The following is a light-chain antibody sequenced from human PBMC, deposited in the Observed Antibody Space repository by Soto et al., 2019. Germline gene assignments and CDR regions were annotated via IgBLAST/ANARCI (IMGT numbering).Light chain of an antibody. CDR1: QSISSN. CDR3: QQYNNWPRAT. Sequence: EIVMTQSPATLSVSPGERATLSCRASQSISSNLAWYQQKPGQAPRLLMFRTSSRATGFPARFSGSGSGTEFNLTISSLQSEDFGVYYCQQYNNWPRATFGGGKKVEIK. CDR2: RTS. V-gene: IGKV3-15*01. J-gene: IGKJ4*01.